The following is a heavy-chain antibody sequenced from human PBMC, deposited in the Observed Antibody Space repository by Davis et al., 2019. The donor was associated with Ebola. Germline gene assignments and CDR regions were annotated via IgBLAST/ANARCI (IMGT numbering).Heavy chain of an antibody. D-gene: IGHD4-17*01. CDR3: ARGNTVTTMPYYYYGMDV. CDR2: IIPIFGTA. CDR1: GGTFSSYA. J-gene: IGHJ6*02. Sequence: SVKVSCKASGGTFSSYAISWVRQAPGQGLEWMGGIIPIFGTANYAQKFQGRVTITADESTSTAYMELSSLRSEDTAVYYCARGNTVTTMPYYYYGMDVWGQGTTVTVSS. V-gene: IGHV1-69*13.